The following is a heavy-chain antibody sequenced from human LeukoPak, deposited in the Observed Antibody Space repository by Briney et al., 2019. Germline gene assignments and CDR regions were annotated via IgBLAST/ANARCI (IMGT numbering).Heavy chain of an antibody. J-gene: IGHJ4*02. CDR3: AREVSSSWVGYFDY. CDR2: IWYDGSNK. CDR1: GFTFSSYG. D-gene: IGHD6-13*01. V-gene: IGHV3-33*01. Sequence: GGSLRLSCAASGFTFSSYGRHWVRQAPGKGLEWVAVIWYDGSNKYYADSVKGRFTISRDNSKNTLYLQMNSLRAEDTAVYYCAREVSSSWVGYFDYWGQGTLVTVSS.